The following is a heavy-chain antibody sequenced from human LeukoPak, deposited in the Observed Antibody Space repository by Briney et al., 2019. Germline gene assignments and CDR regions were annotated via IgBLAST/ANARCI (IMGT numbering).Heavy chain of an antibody. V-gene: IGHV4-59*01. CDR2: IYSTGDT. J-gene: IGHJ4*03. CDR1: GASINNYY. D-gene: IGHD3-22*01. Sequence: SETLSLTCTVSGASINNYYWSWVRQPPLKGLEWIGYIYSTGDTSYNPSLESRVSISMDTSKDHFSLEITSVTAADTAVYYCARGSRVYDRSGFHTWHDYWGHGTLVTVSS. CDR3: ARGSRVYDRSGFHTWHDY.